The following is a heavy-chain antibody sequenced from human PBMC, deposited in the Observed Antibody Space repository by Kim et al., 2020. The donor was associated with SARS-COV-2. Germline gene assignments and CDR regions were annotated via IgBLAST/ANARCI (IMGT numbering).Heavy chain of an antibody. D-gene: IGHD2-2*01. CDR2: INPNSGDS. CDR3: TRVGVEYQLLYDWYFDL. CDR1: GYSFTGYF. V-gene: IGHV1-2*06. J-gene: IGHJ2*01. Sequence: ASVKVSCKASGYSFTGYFIHWVRQAPGQGLEWMGRINPNSGDSNFAPTFEGRVTMTRDASISTAYMELSRLTSDDTAIYYCTRVGVEYQLLYDWYFDLWGRGTLVTVSS.